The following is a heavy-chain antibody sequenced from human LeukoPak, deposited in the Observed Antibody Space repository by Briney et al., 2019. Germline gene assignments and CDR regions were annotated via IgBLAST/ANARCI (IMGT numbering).Heavy chain of an antibody. CDR2: IIPIFGTA. D-gene: IGHD6-19*01. CDR1: GGTFSSYA. CDR3: ARDFQEEWLVRGAFDI. Sequence: SVKVSCKASGGTFSSYAISWVRQALGQGLEWMGGIIPIFGTANYAQKFQGRVTITADESTSTAYMELRSLRSDDTAVYYCARDFQEEWLVRGAFDIWGQGTMVTVSS. J-gene: IGHJ3*02. V-gene: IGHV1-69*13.